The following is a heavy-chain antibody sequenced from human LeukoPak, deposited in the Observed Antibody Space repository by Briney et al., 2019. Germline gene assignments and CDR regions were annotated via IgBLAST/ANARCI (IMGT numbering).Heavy chain of an antibody. J-gene: IGHJ4*02. V-gene: IGHV3-49*04. CDR2: IRSKAYGATT. CDR1: GFTFGDYT. Sequence: TGGSLSLTCTASGFTFGDYTMGWVGQAPGKGLEWVGFIRSKAYGATTEYAASVKGRFTISRDDSKSIAYLQMNSLKTEDTAMYYCTRDGAALDYWGQAPVVSVAS. D-gene: IGHD6-25*01. CDR3: TRDGAALDY.